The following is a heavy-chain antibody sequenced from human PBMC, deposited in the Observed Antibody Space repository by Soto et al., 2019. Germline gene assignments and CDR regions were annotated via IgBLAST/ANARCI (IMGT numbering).Heavy chain of an antibody. D-gene: IGHD4-4*01. V-gene: IGHV3-23*01. CDR3: AKDGPYGMTTKGVDF. J-gene: IGHJ4*02. CDR1: GFTFSSYA. Sequence: EVQLLESGGGLVQPGGSLRLSCAASGFTFSSYAMSWVRQAPGKGLEWVSAISGSGGSTYYADSVKGRFTISRDNSKKTVHLQMNSLRAEDTAVYYCAKDGPYGMTTKGVDFWGQGALVTVSS. CDR2: ISGSGGST.